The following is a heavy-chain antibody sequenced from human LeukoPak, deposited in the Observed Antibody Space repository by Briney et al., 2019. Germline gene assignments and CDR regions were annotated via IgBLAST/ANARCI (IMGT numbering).Heavy chain of an antibody. Sequence: GGSLRLSCAASGFTFSSYWMSWVRQAPGKGLEWVANIKQDGSEKYYVDSVKGRFTISRDNAKNSLYLQMYSLRAEDTAVYYCARDQYYYDSSGYYYAFDYWGQGTLVTVSS. V-gene: IGHV3-7*01. J-gene: IGHJ4*02. CDR2: IKQDGSEK. CDR1: GFTFSSYW. D-gene: IGHD3-22*01. CDR3: ARDQYYYDSSGYYYAFDY.